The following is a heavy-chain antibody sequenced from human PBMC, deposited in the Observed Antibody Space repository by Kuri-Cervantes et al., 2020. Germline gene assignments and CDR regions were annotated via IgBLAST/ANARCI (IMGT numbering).Heavy chain of an antibody. J-gene: IGHJ6*02. CDR1: GYTFTNYG. V-gene: IGHV1-18*01. Sequence: ASVKVSCKASGYTFTNYGISWVRQAPGQGLEWMGWISAYNGDTNYAQNLQGRVTMTTDTSTNTAYMELRSLRPDDTAVYYCARDRSYYFGMDVWGQGTTVTVSS. CDR2: ISAYNGDT. CDR3: ARDRSYYFGMDV.